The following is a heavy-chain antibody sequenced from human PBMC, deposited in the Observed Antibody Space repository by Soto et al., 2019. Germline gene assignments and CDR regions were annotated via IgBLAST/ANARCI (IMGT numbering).Heavy chain of an antibody. J-gene: IGHJ5*02. V-gene: IGHV1-69*08. CDR1: GGTFSSYT. CDR3: ARDLPWFDP. CDR2: IIPILGIA. Sequence: QVQLVQSGAEVKKPGSSVKVSCKASGGTFSSYTISWVRQAPGQGLEWMGRIIPILGIANYAQKFQGRVTXIADKSTSTAYMELSSLRSEDTAVYYCARDLPWFDPWGQGPLVTVSS.